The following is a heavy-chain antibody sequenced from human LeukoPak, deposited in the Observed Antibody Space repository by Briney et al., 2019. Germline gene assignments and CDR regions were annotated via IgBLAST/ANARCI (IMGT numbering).Heavy chain of an antibody. CDR2: INHSGNT. V-gene: IGHV4-34*01. CDR3: AGWAGRRRDYYYYMDV. J-gene: IGHJ6*03. CDR1: GGSFSGSY. D-gene: IGHD6-19*01. Sequence: SETLSLTCGVYGGSFSGSYWSWIRQPPGKGLEWMGEINHSGNTNYNPSLKSRVTISVDTSKNLFSLKLSSVTAADTAVYYCAGWAGRRRDYYYYMDVWGKGTTDTVSS.